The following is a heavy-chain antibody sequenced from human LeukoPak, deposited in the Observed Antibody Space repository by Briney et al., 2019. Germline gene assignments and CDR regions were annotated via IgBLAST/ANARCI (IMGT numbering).Heavy chain of an antibody. V-gene: IGHV4-59*01. CDR3: ARDGVSSTFDY. Sequence: SETLSLTCTVSGGSISSYYWSWIRQPPGKGLEWIGYIYYSGSTNYNPSLKSRVTISVDTSKNQFSLKLSSVTAADTAVYYCARDGVSSTFDYWGQGTLVTVSS. D-gene: IGHD6-13*01. CDR2: IYYSGST. J-gene: IGHJ4*02. CDR1: GGSISSYY.